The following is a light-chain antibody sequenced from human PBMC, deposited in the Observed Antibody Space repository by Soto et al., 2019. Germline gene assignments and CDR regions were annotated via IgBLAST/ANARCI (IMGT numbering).Light chain of an antibody. CDR1: QSASSSY. CDR2: GAS. Sequence: EIVLTQSPGTLSLSPGERATLSRRASQSASSSYLAWYQQKPGQAPRLLIYGASSRATGIPDRFSGSGSGTDFTLTISRLEPEDFAVYYCQQYGSSPSWTFGQGTKVEIK. V-gene: IGKV3-20*01. J-gene: IGKJ1*01. CDR3: QQYGSSPSWT.